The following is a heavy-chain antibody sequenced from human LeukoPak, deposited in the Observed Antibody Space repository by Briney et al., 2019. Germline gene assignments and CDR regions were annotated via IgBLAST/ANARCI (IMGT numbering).Heavy chain of an antibody. Sequence: SETLSLTCAVYGGSFSGYYWSWIRQPPGKGLEWIGEINHSGSTNYNPSLKSRVTISVDTSKNQFSLKLSSVTAADTAVYYCARGRSGSYSYPSRFDPWGRGTLVTVSS. V-gene: IGHV4-34*01. CDR1: GGSFSGYY. CDR3: ARGRSGSYSYPSRFDP. D-gene: IGHD3-10*01. CDR2: INHSGST. J-gene: IGHJ5*02.